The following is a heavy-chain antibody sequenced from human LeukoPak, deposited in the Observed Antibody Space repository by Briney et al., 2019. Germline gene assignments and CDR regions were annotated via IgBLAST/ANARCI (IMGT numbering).Heavy chain of an antibody. Sequence: GGSLRLSCAASGFTFSSYAMSWVRQAPGKGLEWVSAISGSGGSTYYADSVKGRFTISRDNSKNTLYLQMNSLRAEDTAVYYCAKDRSASSSWYVNYYMDVWGKGTTVTVSS. CDR3: AKDRSASSSWYVNYYMDV. J-gene: IGHJ6*03. V-gene: IGHV3-23*01. CDR1: GFTFSSYA. D-gene: IGHD6-13*01. CDR2: ISGSGGST.